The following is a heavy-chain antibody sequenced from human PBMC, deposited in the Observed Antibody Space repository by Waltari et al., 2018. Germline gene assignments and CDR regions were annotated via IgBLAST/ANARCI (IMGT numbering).Heavy chain of an antibody. CDR1: GYTFTSYY. D-gene: IGHD6-19*01. J-gene: IGHJ4*02. Sequence: QVQLVQSGAEVKKPGASVKVSCKASGYTFTSYYMHWVRQAPGQGLEWMGRINPSVGSTSYAQKFQGRVTMTRDTSTSTVYMELSSLRSEDTAVYYCARDVSSGWYEGDYWGQGTLVTVSS. CDR3: ARDVSSGWYEGDY. V-gene: IGHV1-46*01. CDR2: INPSVGST.